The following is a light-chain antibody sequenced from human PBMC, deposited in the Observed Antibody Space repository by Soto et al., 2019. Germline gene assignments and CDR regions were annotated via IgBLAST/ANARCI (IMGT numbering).Light chain of an antibody. CDR3: SSYTSSSTLYV. J-gene: IGLJ1*01. CDR2: EVS. CDR1: SSGVGGYNC. V-gene: IGLV2-14*01. Sequence: QCALTQPASVDGSHGGSITISCTGTSSGVGGYNCVSWDQQHPGKAPKLRIYEVSYRPSGVSNRFSVSKSGKTASVTICGRQAEDESDYYCSSYTSSSTLYVFGTAPKVAVL.